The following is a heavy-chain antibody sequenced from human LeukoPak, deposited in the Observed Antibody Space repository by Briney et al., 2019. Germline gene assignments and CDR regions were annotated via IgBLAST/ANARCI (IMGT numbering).Heavy chain of an antibody. V-gene: IGHV3-21*01. Sequence: PGGSLRLSCAASGFTFSSYSMNWVRQAPGKGLEWVSSISSSSSYIYYADSVKGRFTISRDNAKNSLYLQMNSLRAEDTAVYYCARYFWDSIAARLVDYWGQGTLVTVSS. CDR2: ISSSSSYI. CDR1: GFTFSSYS. J-gene: IGHJ4*02. D-gene: IGHD6-6*01. CDR3: ARYFWDSIAARLVDY.